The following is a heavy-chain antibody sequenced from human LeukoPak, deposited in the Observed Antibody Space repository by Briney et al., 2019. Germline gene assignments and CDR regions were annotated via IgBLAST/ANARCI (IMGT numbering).Heavy chain of an antibody. CDR3: ARGGGSYSRFDY. CDR1: GYTFTSYA. CDR2: INAGNGNT. Sequence: ASVKVSCKASGYTFTSYAMHWVRQAPGQRLEWMGWINAGNGNTKYSQKFQGRVTMTRDTSTSTVYMELSSLRSEDTAVYYCARGGGSYSRFDYWGQGTLVTVSS. D-gene: IGHD1-26*01. J-gene: IGHJ4*02. V-gene: IGHV1-3*01.